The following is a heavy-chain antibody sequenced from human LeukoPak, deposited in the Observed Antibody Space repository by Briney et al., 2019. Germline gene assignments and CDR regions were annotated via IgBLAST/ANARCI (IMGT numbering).Heavy chain of an antibody. D-gene: IGHD3-22*01. Sequence: SETLSLTCTVSGGSISSYYWSWIRQPPGKGLEWLGYIYYSGRTNYNPSLKSRVTISVDTSKNQFSLKLSSVTAADTAVYYCARDPGSITMIVGAFDIWGQGTMVTVSS. V-gene: IGHV4-59*01. CDR2: IYYSGRT. J-gene: IGHJ3*02. CDR3: ARDPGSITMIVGAFDI. CDR1: GGSISSYY.